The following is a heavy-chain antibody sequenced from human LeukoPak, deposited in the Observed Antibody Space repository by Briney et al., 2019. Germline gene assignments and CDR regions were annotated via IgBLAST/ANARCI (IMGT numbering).Heavy chain of an antibody. CDR2: IIPIFGTA. V-gene: IGHV1-69*13. CDR1: GGTFSSYA. J-gene: IGHJ5*02. D-gene: IGHD6-13*01. Sequence: GASVKVSCKASGGTFSSYAISWVRQAPGQGLEWMGGIIPIFGTANYAQKFQGRVTITADESTSTAHMELSSLRSEDTAVYYCAREPPYSSSWYSVWFDPWGQGTLVTVSS. CDR3: AREPPYSSSWYSVWFDP.